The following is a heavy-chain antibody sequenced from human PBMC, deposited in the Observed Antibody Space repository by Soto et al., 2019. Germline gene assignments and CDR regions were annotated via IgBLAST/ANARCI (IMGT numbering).Heavy chain of an antibody. CDR3: ASGGEYVDVLTGYRTTYYFDY. D-gene: IGHD3-9*01. CDR2: VSFDGSER. Sequence: QEHLVESGGGVVQPGRSLRLSCVTSGFTFSSYGMHWVRQAPGKGLEWVAVVSFDGSERYYADSVKGRFTISRDTSKNTLYLQMNSLRAEDTAVYYCASGGEYVDVLTGYRTTYYFDYGGQGTLVTVSS. J-gene: IGHJ4*02. V-gene: IGHV3-33*01. CDR1: GFTFSSYG.